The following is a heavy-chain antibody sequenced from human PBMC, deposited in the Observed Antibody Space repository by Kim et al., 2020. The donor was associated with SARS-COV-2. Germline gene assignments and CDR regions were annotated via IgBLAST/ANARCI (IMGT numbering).Heavy chain of an antibody. V-gene: IGHV3-9*01. Sequence: GGSLRLSCAASGFTFDDYAMHWVRQAPGKGLEWVSGISWNSGSIGYADSVKGRFTISRDNAKNSLYLQMNSLRAEDTALYYCAKDIPHLNYYYDSSEGFDIWGQGTMVTVSS. CDR1: GFTFDDYA. J-gene: IGHJ3*02. CDR2: ISWNSGSI. CDR3: AKDIPHLNYYYDSSEGFDI. D-gene: IGHD3-22*01.